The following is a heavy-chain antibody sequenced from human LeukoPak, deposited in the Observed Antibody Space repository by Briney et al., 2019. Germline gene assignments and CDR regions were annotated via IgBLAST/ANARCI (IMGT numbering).Heavy chain of an antibody. CDR2: VSASGGST. CDR3: SKDPCHAGSCYHYESDP. Sequence: GGSLRLSCAASGFTLNDYYMTWVRQAPGKALEWVSGVSASGGSTYYADSVKGRFTISRDNSKNTLYLQVNSLRAEDTAIYYCSKDPCHAGSCYHYESDPWGQRTLVTVSS. CDR1: GFTLNDYY. J-gene: IGHJ5*02. V-gene: IGHV3-23*01. D-gene: IGHD2-15*01.